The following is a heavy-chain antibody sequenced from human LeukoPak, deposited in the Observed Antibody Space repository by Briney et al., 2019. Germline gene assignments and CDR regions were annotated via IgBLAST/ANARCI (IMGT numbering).Heavy chain of an antibody. V-gene: IGHV3-72*01. J-gene: IGHJ1*01. CDR3: ASDSQLGYFQH. CDR1: GFTFSDHY. CDR2: TRNKANSYTT. D-gene: IGHD5-24*01. Sequence: GGSLRLSSAASGFTFSDHYMDWVRQAPGKGLEWVGRTRNKANSYTTEYAASVKGRFTISRDDSKNSLYLQMNSLKTEDTAVYYCASDSQLGYFQHWGQGTLVTVSS.